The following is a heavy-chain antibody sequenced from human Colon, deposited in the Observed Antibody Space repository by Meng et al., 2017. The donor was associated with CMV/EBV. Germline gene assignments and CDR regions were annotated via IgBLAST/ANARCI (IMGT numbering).Heavy chain of an antibody. CDR2: MSYDGGNE. D-gene: IGHD1-26*01. Sequence: GESLKISCAGSGFNFDWFGIHWVRQAPGKGLEWVAVMSYDGGNEYYADSVKGRFTVSRDNAKNTLYLQMSSVRSEDSAVYYCAKALGFLGWGSTHDPLDIRGQGTMVTVSS. J-gene: IGHJ3*02. CDR1: GFNFDWFG. V-gene: IGHV3-30*18. CDR3: AKALGFLGWGSTHDPLDI.